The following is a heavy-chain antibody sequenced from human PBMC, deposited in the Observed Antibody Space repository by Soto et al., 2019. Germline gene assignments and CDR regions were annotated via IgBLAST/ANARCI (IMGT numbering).Heavy chain of an antibody. CDR3: ERDYGGCFGY. CDR1: GYTFTSYG. D-gene: IGHD4-17*01. CDR2: ISAYNGNT. V-gene: IGHV1-18*01. J-gene: IGHJ4*02. Sequence: QVQLVQSGAEVKKPGASVKVSCKASGYTFTSYGISWVRQAPGQGLEWMGWISAYNGNTNYAQKLQGRVTITTDTSTSTAYMELRCLGYDATVVYCCERDYGGCFGYWGQGTVVSVSS.